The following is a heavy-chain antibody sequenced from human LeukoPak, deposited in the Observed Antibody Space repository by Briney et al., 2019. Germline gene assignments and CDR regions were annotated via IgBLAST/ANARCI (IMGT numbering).Heavy chain of an antibody. D-gene: IGHD3-10*01. CDR1: GFTFSNYA. Sequence: GGSLRLSCAASGFTFSNYAMRWVRQAPGKGLEWVSGISGSGDSTYYADSVKGRFTISRDNSKNTLYLQMNSLRAEDTAVYYCARLSEMLRGPEVIYYFEHWGQGTLVTVSS. CDR3: ARLSEMLRGPEVIYYFEH. CDR2: ISGSGDST. V-gene: IGHV3-23*01. J-gene: IGHJ4*02.